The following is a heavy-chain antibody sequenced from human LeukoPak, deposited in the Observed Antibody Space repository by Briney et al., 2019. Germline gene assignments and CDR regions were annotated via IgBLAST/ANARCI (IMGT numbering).Heavy chain of an antibody. CDR1: GGTFSSNE. D-gene: IGHD6-13*01. Sequence: GASVKVSCKASGGTFSSNEISWVRQAPGQGLEWMGRIIPNLGTANYAQSFQGRVTITADKSTSTAYMELSSMRSEDTAVYSWARWASIIHDSTWYAPLAYGGQGPLVTASS. J-gene: IGHJ4*02. V-gene: IGHV1-69*04. CDR3: ARWASIIHDSTWYAPLAY. CDR2: IIPNLGTA.